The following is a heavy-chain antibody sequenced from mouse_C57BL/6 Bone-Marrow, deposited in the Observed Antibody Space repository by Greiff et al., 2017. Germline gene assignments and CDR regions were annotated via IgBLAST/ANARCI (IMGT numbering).Heavy chain of an antibody. J-gene: IGHJ3*01. CDR1: GYTFTSYW. CDR2: IDPSDSYT. Sequence: QVQLQQPGAELMRPGTSVKLSCKASGYTFTSYWMHWVKQRPGQGLEWIGVIDPSDSYTNYNQKFKGKATLTVDTSSSTAYMQLSSLTSEDSAVYYSARILGPFAYWGQGTLVTVSA. V-gene: IGHV1-59*01. CDR3: ARILGPFAY. D-gene: IGHD4-1*01.